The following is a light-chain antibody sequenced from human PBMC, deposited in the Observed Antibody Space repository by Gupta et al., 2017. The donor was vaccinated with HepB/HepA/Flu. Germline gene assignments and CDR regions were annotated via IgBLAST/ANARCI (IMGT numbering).Light chain of an antibody. J-gene: IGKJ5*01. CDR1: QAISTW. V-gene: IGKV1D-12*01. Sequence: DIQLTQSPSSVSASVGDRVTITCRASQAISTWLAWYQQKPGKAPQLLIYEASSLQSGVPSRFSGSGSGTDVTLTISSLQPEDFATYYCQQCNSFPITFGQGTRLEIK. CDR3: QQCNSFPIT. CDR2: EAS.